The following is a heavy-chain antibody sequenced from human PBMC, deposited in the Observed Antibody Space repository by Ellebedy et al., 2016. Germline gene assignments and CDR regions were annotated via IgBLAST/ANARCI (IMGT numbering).Heavy chain of an antibody. Sequence: GGSLRLSCKGSGYSFSSYWISWVRQMPGKGLEWMGRIDPSDSYTNYSPSFQGHVTISADKSISTAYLQWSSLKASDTAMYYCARHGRDYYGSGIYWGQGTLVTVSS. CDR2: IDPSDSYT. CDR1: GYSFSSYW. J-gene: IGHJ4*02. CDR3: ARHGRDYYGSGIY. V-gene: IGHV5-10-1*01. D-gene: IGHD3-10*01.